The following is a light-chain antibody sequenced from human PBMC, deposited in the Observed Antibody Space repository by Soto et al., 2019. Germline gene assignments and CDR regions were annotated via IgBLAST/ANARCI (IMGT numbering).Light chain of an antibody. V-gene: IGKV2-28*01. CDR3: IQALQSPLT. J-gene: IGKJ4*01. CDR2: LGS. Sequence: DIVMTQSPLSLPVTPGEPASISCRSSQSLLHSNGYNYLDWYLQKPGQSPQLLIYLGSNRASGVLDRFSGSGSDTDFTLKISRVEAEDVGVYYCIQALQSPLTFGGGTKVEIK. CDR1: QSLLHSNGYNY.